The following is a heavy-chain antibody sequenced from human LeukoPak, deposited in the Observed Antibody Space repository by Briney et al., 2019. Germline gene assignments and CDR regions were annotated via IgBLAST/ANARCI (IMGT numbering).Heavy chain of an antibody. CDR3: ARIHLRDY. V-gene: IGHV4-59*12. CDR1: GGSFSSYY. CDR2: ISDIGSI. Sequence: SETLSLTCTVSGGSFSSYYWSWIRQPAGKGLEWIAYISDIGSINYNPSLKSRVTISLDASKNQFSLKLSSVTAADTAVYYCARIHLRDYWGQGTLVTVSS. J-gene: IGHJ4*02.